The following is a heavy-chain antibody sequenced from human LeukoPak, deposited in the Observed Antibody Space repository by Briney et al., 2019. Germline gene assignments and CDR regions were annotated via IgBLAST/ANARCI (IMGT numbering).Heavy chain of an antibody. D-gene: IGHD4-17*01. J-gene: IGHJ4*02. CDR3: AKEISPYGDFDY. Sequence: GGTLRLSCAASGFTFSSYGMHWVRQAPGKGLERVAVISYDGSNKYYADSVKGRFTISRDNSKNTLYLQMNSLRAEDTAVYYCAKEISPYGDFDYWGQGTLVTVSS. CDR2: ISYDGSNK. V-gene: IGHV3-30*18. CDR1: GFTFSSYG.